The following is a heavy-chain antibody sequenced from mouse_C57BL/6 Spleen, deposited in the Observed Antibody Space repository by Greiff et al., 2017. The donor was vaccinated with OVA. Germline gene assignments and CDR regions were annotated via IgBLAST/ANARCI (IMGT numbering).Heavy chain of an antibody. D-gene: IGHD1-1*01. V-gene: IGHV5-17*01. CDR2: ISSGSSTI. CDR3: ANPPNYGSSPFAY. Sequence: EVKLMESGGGLVKPGGSLKLSCAASGFTFSDYGMHWVRQAPEKGLEWVAYISSGSSTIYYADTVKGRFTISRDNAKNTLFLQMTSLRSEDTAIYYCANPPNYGSSPFAYWGQGTLVTVSA. CDR1: GFTFSDYG. J-gene: IGHJ3*01.